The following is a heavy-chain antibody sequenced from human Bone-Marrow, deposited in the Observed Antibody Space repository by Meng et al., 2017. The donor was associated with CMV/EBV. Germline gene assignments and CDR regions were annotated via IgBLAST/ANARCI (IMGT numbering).Heavy chain of an antibody. D-gene: IGHD2-15*01. J-gene: IGHJ4*02. CDR1: GFTFSSYG. V-gene: IGHV3-30*02. CDR3: ASVGRRYCSGGSCSHFDY. CDR2: IRYDGSNK. Sequence: GESLKISCAASGFTFSSYGMHWVRQAPGKGLEWVAFIRYDGSNKYYADSVKGRFTISRDNSKNTLYPQMNSLRAEDTAVYYCASVGRRYCSGGSCSHFDYWGQGTLVTVSS.